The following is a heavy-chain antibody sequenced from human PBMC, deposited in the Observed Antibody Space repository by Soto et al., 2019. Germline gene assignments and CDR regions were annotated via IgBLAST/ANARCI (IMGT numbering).Heavy chain of an antibody. V-gene: IGHV4-30-2*01. CDR2: IYHSGST. CDR1: GGSISSGGYS. Sequence: PSETLSLTCTVSGGSISSGGYSWSWTRQPPGKGLEWIGYIYHSGSTYYNPSLKSRVTISVDRSKNQFSLKLSSVTVADTAVYYCARVPGPWGQGTLVTVSS. CDR3: ARVPGP. J-gene: IGHJ5*02.